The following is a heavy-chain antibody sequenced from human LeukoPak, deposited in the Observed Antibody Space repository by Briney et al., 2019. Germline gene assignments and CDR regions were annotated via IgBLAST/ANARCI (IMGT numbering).Heavy chain of an antibody. CDR2: IKQDGSEK. CDR1: GFTFSSYW. CDR3: ARDRIAAAGTPLCY. J-gene: IGHJ4*02. Sequence: PGGSLRPSCAASGFTFSSYWMSWVRQAPGKGLEWVANIKQDGSEKYYVDSVKGRFTISRDNAKNSLYLQMNSLRAEDTAVYYCARDRIAAAGTPLCYWGQGTLVTVSS. V-gene: IGHV3-7*01. D-gene: IGHD6-13*01.